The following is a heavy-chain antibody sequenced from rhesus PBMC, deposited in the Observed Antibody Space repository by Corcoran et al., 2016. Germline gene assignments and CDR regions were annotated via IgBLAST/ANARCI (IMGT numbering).Heavy chain of an antibody. CDR3: ATDVGYCTGSGCLSY. CDR2: VDPEDGEA. V-gene: IGHV1-111*02. CDR1: GYTFTDYY. Sequence: EVQLVQSGAEVKKPGASVKISCKASGYTFTDYYLHWVRQAPGKGLEWMGRVDPEDGEAIHEQKFQDRGTITADTSTDTADMELSSLRSEDTAVYYCATDVGYCTGSGCLSYWGQGVLVTVSS. J-gene: IGHJ4*01. D-gene: IGHD2-21*01.